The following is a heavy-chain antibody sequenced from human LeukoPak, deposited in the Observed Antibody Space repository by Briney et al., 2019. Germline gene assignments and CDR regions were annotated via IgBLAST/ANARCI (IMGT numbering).Heavy chain of an antibody. D-gene: IGHD5-18*01. Sequence: GGSLRLSCSASAFTFSTYAMHWVRPAPGQGPQCVSAIITNGANTYYTDSVRGRFTISRDNSKNTLYLQMSSLRTEDTAVYYCVKEGAAMVTGYYFDYWGQGTLVTVSS. V-gene: IGHV3-64D*06. CDR3: VKEGAAMVTGYYFDY. CDR2: IITNGANT. J-gene: IGHJ4*02. CDR1: AFTFSTYA.